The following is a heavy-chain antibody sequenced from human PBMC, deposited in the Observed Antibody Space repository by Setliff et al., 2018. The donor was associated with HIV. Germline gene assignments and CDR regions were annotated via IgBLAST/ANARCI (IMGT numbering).Heavy chain of an antibody. J-gene: IGHJ6*02. Sequence: PGGSLRLSCAASGFTFSSYWMHWVCQAPGKGLVWVSRIKSDGSYTSYAGSAKGRFTISRDNAKNTLHLQMNSLRAEDTAVYYCVRGLAAAGGYAMDVWGQGTTVTVSS. CDR3: VRGLAAAGGYAMDV. CDR2: IKSDGSYT. CDR1: GFTFSSYW. V-gene: IGHV3-74*01. D-gene: IGHD6-13*01.